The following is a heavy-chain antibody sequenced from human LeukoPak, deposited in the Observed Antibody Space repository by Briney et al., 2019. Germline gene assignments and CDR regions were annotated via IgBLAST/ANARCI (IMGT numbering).Heavy chain of an antibody. D-gene: IGHD5-12*01. J-gene: IGHJ5*02. Sequence: PGGSLRLSCTASGFTFGDYAMSWFRQAPGKGLEWVGFIRSKAYGGTTEYAASVKGRFTISRDDSKSIAYLQMNSLKTEDTAVYYCTRGYSGYDYPPFDPWGQGTLVTVSS. CDR1: GFTFGDYA. CDR3: TRGYSGYDYPPFDP. V-gene: IGHV3-49*03. CDR2: IRSKAYGGTT.